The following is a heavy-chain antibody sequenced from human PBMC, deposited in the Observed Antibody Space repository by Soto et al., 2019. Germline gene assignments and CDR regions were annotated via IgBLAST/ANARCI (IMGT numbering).Heavy chain of an antibody. V-gene: IGHV3-30-3*01. D-gene: IGHD1-1*01. CDR1: GFTFSSYI. CDR2: ISYDGDNK. J-gene: IGHJ6*02. CDR3: ARKLTSGTFYYYYVMDV. Sequence: GGSLRLSCAASGFTFSSYIMHWVRQAPGKGLEWVAVISYDGDNKYYADSVKGRFTISRDNSKDTLYLQMNSLRAEDTAVYFCARKLTSGTFYYYYVMDVWGQGTTVTVSS.